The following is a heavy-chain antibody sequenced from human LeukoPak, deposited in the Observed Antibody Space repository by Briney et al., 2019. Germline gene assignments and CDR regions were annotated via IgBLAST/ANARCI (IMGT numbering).Heavy chain of an antibody. D-gene: IGHD5-24*01. J-gene: IGHJ2*01. CDR1: GFTFSSCG. CDR3: ARIRDGSNWYFDL. CDR2: IWYDGSPK. V-gene: IGHV3-33*01. Sequence: GRSLRLSCAASGFTFSSCGMHWVRQAPGKGLEWVAVIWYDGSPKFYADSVKGRFTISRDNSKNTLSLQMDSLRAEGTAVYYCARIRDGSNWYFDLWGRGTLVTVSS.